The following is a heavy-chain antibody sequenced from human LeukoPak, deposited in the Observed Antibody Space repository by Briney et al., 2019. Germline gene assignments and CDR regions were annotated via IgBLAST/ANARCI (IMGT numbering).Heavy chain of an antibody. CDR1: GGTFSSYA. V-gene: IGHV1-69*13. CDR3: ARDMRGSYMAEYFQH. Sequence: GASVKVSCKASGGTFSSYAISWVRQAPGQGLEWMGGIIPIFGTANYAQKFQGRVTITADESTSTAYMELSSLRSEDTAVYYCARDMRGSYMAEYFQHWGQGTLVTVSS. J-gene: IGHJ1*01. D-gene: IGHD2-21*01. CDR2: IIPIFGTA.